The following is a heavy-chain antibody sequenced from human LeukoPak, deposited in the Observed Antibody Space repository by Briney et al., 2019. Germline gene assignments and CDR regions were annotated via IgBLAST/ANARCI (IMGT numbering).Heavy chain of an antibody. CDR3: GSRRTAMFGVIKGPIDY. Sequence: EPSETLSLTCAVYGGSFSDYYWTWIRQPPGKGLGWIGEINHSGSPDNNPSLKSRVSISFDTSKNQFSLKLTSVTAADTAVYYCGSRRTAMFGVIKGPIDYWGQGTLVTVSS. J-gene: IGHJ4*02. CDR2: INHSGSP. V-gene: IGHV4-34*01. CDR1: GGSFSDYY. D-gene: IGHD3-3*01.